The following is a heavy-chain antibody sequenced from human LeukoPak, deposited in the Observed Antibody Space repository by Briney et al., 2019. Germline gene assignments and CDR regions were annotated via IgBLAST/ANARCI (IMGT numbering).Heavy chain of an antibody. Sequence: SETLSLTCAVYGGSFSGYYWSWIRQPPGKGLEWIGEINHSGSTNYNPSLKSRVTISVDTSMNQFSLKLSSVTAADTAVYYCARVEYSSSLDYWYFDLWGRGTLVTVSS. J-gene: IGHJ2*01. CDR2: INHSGST. D-gene: IGHD6-6*01. CDR3: ARVEYSSSLDYWYFDL. V-gene: IGHV4-34*01. CDR1: GGSFSGYY.